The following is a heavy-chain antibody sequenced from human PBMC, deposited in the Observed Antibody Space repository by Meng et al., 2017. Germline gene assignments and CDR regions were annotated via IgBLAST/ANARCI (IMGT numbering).Heavy chain of an antibody. Sequence: ESLKISCTVSGGSISSYYWSWIRQPAGKGLEWIGRIYTSGSTNYNPSLKSRVTMSVDTSKNQFSLKLSSVTAADTAVYYCARDGFRFRFGLTMVRGGYYYYGMDVWGQGTTVTVSS. CDR1: GGSISSYY. D-gene: IGHD3-10*01. CDR2: IYTSGST. J-gene: IGHJ6*02. CDR3: ARDGFRFRFGLTMVRGGYYYYGMDV. V-gene: IGHV4-4*07.